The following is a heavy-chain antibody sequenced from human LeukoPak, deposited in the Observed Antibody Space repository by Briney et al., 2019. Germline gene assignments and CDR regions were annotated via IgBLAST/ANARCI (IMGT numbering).Heavy chain of an antibody. D-gene: IGHD6-19*01. J-gene: IGHJ1*01. CDR1: GYTFTSYG. CDR2: ISAYNGNT. CDR3: ARWLPAEYFQH. Sequence: ASVKVSCKASGYTFTSYGISWARQARGQGLEWMGWISAYNGNTNYAQKLQGRVTMTTDTSTSTAYMELRSLRSDDTAVYYCARWLPAEYFQHWGQGTLVTVSS. V-gene: IGHV1-18*01.